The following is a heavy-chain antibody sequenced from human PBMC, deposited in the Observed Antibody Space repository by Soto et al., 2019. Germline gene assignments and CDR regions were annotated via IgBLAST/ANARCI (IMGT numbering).Heavy chain of an antibody. CDR2: IFNSDRDYSVTN. V-gene: IGHV4-59*01. Sequence: PSETLSLTCTVSSGSISNYYWSWIRQPPGQGLEWIGYIFNSDRDYSVTNIYNPSLKRRVSMSLDTSENQFSLKLSSVTAADTAVYYCARGWFWSGYSNWFDPWGQGTLVTVSS. CDR3: ARGWFWSGYSNWFDP. J-gene: IGHJ5*02. D-gene: IGHD3-3*01. CDR1: SGSISNYY.